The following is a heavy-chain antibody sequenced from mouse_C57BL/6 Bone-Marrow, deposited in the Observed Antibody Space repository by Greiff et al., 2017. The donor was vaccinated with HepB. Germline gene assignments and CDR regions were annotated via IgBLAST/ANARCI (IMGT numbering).Heavy chain of an antibody. CDR2: INPSTGGT. D-gene: IGHD2-14*01. CDR1: GYSFTGYY. J-gene: IGHJ2*01. V-gene: IGHV1-42*01. CDR3: ARQVDY. Sequence: EVKLQESGPELVKPGASVKISCKASGYSFTGYYMNWVKQSPEKSLEWIGEINPSTGGTTYNQKFKAKATLTVDKSSSTAYMQLKSLTSEDSAVYYCARQVDYWGQGTTLTVSS.